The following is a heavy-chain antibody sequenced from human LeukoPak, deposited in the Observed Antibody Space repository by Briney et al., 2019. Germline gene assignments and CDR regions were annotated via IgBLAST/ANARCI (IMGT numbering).Heavy chain of an antibody. J-gene: IGHJ4*02. V-gene: IGHV3-30*18. CDR1: GFTFSSYG. D-gene: IGHD1-26*01. CDR2: ISYDGSNR. Sequence: GGSLRLSCAASGFTFSSYGMHWVRQAPGKGLEWVALISYDGSNRYYTDSVKGRFTISRDNSKNTLYLQMNSLRAEDTAVYYCAKDLFSGGSYYFDYWGQGTLVTVSS. CDR3: AKDLFSGGSYYFDY.